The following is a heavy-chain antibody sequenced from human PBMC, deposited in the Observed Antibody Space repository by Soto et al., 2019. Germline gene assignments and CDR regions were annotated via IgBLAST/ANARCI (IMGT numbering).Heavy chain of an antibody. D-gene: IGHD6-19*01. CDR1: GFTFSNYA. CDR2: ITSDGSTT. V-gene: IGHV3-23*01. J-gene: IGHJ4*01. CDR3: AKAATSGWPGGEAL. Sequence: EVQLLESGGGLVQPGGSLRLSCVVSGFTFSNYAMSWVRKTPGKGLEWVSGITSDGSTTWYADFVEGRFTISRDNSKNTVYLQLNSPGGEDAAVSFCAKAATSGWPGGEALWGHGTMVPASS.